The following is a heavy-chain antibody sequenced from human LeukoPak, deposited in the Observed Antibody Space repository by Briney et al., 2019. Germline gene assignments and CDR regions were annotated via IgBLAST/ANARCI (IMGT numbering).Heavy chain of an antibody. J-gene: IGHJ4*02. Sequence: GASVKVSCKVSGYTLTELSMHWVRQAPGKGLEWMGGFDPEDGETIYAQKFQGRVTMTEDTSTDTAYMELSSLRSEDTAAYYCATDRYYYDGIDYWGQGTLVTVSS. V-gene: IGHV1-24*01. D-gene: IGHD3-22*01. CDR2: FDPEDGET. CDR1: GYTLTELS. CDR3: ATDRYYYDGIDY.